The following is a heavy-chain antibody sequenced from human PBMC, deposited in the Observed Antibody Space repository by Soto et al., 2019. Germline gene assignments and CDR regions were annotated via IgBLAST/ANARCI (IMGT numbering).Heavy chain of an antibody. D-gene: IGHD5-12*01. V-gene: IGHV3-30*18. CDR1: GFTFSSYG. Sequence: SLRLSCAASGFTFSSYGMHWVRQAPGKGLEWVAVISYDGSNKYYADSVKGRFTISRDNSKNTLYLQMNSLRAEDTAVYYCAKDRGRDGYNNDAFDIWGQGTMVTVSS. J-gene: IGHJ3*02. CDR2: ISYDGSNK. CDR3: AKDRGRDGYNNDAFDI.